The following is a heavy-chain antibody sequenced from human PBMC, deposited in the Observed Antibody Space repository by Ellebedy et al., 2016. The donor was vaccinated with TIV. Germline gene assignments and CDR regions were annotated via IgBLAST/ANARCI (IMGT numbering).Heavy chain of an antibody. CDR3: ARDPVGVGPAFDI. D-gene: IGHD4-23*01. Sequence: GESLKISCAASGLTFSSHDMSWVRQAPGKGLEWVSSISGSCGNTYYADSVKGRFTISRDNSKDTLYLQVNSLRAEDTAVYYCARDPVGVGPAFDIWGQGTMVTVSS. V-gene: IGHV3-23*01. CDR1: GLTFSSHD. CDR2: ISGSCGNT. J-gene: IGHJ3*02.